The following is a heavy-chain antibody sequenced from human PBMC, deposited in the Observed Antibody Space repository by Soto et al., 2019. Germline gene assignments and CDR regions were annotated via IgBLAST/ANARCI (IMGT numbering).Heavy chain of an antibody. V-gene: IGHV3-33*01. D-gene: IGHD6-19*01. CDR3: ARDVRSGWYVDFDY. Sequence: GESLRLSCAASGFTFSSYGMHWVRQAPGKGLEWVAVIWYDGSNKYYADSVKGRFTISRDNSKNTLYLQMNSLRAEDTAVYYCARDVRSGWYVDFDYWGQGTLVTVSS. CDR1: GFTFSSYG. CDR2: IWYDGSNK. J-gene: IGHJ4*02.